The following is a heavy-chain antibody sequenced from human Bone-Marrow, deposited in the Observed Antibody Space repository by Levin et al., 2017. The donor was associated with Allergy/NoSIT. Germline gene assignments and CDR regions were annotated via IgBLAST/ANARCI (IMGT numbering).Heavy chain of an antibody. Sequence: SCVGSGFSFSRYWMHWVRQVPGKGLMWVARIRDDGSTTNHVDSVQGRFTISRDNAKNTLFLQMDNLRAEDTATYYCVRLMSVTRDENFWGQGTRVTVSS. CDR3: VRLMSVTRDENF. J-gene: IGHJ4*02. D-gene: IGHD5-24*01. CDR1: GFSFSRYW. V-gene: IGHV3-74*01. CDR2: IRDDGSTT.